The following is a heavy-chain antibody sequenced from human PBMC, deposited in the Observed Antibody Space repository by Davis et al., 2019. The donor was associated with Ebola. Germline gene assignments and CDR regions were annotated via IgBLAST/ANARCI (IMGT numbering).Heavy chain of an antibody. CDR2: ISQSGTS. D-gene: IGHD3-3*01. Sequence: PSETLSLTCTVSGDSISSGGYYWSWIRLHPTKGLEWIGYISQSGTSYYNPSLNSRVTMSIDTSQNQFSLRLNSVTAADAAVYYCASGFLVYFRENWFDPWGQGTRVTVSS. V-gene: IGHV4-31*03. CDR3: ASGFLVYFRENWFDP. CDR1: GDSISSGGYY. J-gene: IGHJ5*02.